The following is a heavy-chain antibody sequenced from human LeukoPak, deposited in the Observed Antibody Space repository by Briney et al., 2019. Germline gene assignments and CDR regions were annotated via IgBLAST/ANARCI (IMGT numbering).Heavy chain of an antibody. CDR2: IYTSGTT. V-gene: IGHV4-4*07. Sequence: SETLSLTCTVSGGSISSYYWNWIRQSTWKGLEWIGRIYTSGTTNYNPSLKSRVSMSVDTPNNKFSLKPTSVTAADTAVYYCARGGGNSGWLQVFGYWGQGTLVTVSS. CDR1: GGSISSYY. D-gene: IGHD6-19*01. J-gene: IGHJ4*02. CDR3: ARGGGNSGWLQVFGY.